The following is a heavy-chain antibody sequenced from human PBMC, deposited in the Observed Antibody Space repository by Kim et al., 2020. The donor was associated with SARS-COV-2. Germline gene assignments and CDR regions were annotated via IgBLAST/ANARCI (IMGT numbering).Heavy chain of an antibody. CDR1: GFTFSNAW. D-gene: IGHD3-22*01. V-gene: IGHV3-15*01. CDR2: IKSKTDGGTT. Sequence: GGSLRLSCAASGFTFSNAWMSWVRQAPGKGLEWVGRIKSKTDGGTTDYAASVKGRFTISRDDSKNTLYLQMNSLKTEDTAVYYCTTDVTYYYDSSGRSYALDIWGQGTLVTVSS. CDR3: TTDVTYYYDSSGRSYALDI. J-gene: IGHJ3*02.